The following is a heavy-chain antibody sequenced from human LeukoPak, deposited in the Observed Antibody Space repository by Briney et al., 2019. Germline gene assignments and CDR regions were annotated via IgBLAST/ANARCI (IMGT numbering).Heavy chain of an antibody. J-gene: IGHJ4*02. V-gene: IGHV1-18*01. CDR1: GYTFTSYG. CDR2: ISAYNGNT. CDR3: ARDRAPHTYYYDSSGYRY. D-gene: IGHD3-22*01. Sequence: GASVRVSCKASGYTFTSYGISWVRQAPGQGLEWMGWISAYNGNTNYAQKLQGRVTMTTDTSTSTAYMELRSLRSDDTAVYYCARDRAPHTYYYDSSGYRYWGQGTLVTVSS.